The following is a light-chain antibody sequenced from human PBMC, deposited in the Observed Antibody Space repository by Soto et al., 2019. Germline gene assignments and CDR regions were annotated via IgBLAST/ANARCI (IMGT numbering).Light chain of an antibody. J-gene: IGKJ5*01. V-gene: IGKV3-11*01. Sequence: ELVLTQSPGTLSLSPGETATLSCRASQSVRTFLAWYQQKPGQTPRLLIYDASNRATGIPARFSGSGSGTDFTLTISSLEPEDFAVYYCQHRNNWHITFGQGTRLEI. CDR3: QHRNNWHIT. CDR2: DAS. CDR1: QSVRTF.